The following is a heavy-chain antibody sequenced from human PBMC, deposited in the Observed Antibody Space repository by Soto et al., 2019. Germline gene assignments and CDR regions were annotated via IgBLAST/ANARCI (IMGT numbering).Heavy chain of an antibody. CDR2: ISYDGSNK. CDR1: GFTFSSYA. CDR3: ARALDFWSGYLSD. J-gene: IGHJ4*02. Sequence: PGGSLRLSCAASGFTFSSYAMSWVRQAPGKGLEWVAVISYDGSNKYYADSVKGRFTISRDNSKNTLYLQMNSLRAEDTAIYYCARALDFWSGYLSDWGQGTLVTVSS. D-gene: IGHD3-3*01. V-gene: IGHV3-30-3*01.